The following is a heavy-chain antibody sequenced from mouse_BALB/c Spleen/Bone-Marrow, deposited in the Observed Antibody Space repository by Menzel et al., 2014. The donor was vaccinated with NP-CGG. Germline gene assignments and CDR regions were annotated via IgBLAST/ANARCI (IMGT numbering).Heavy chain of an antibody. CDR3: ARQRDYDYFDY. J-gene: IGHJ2*01. CDR2: ISSGGSYT. V-gene: IGHV5-6*02. D-gene: IGHD2-4*01. CDR1: GFTFSNXG. Sequence: DVKLVESGGDLVKPGGSLKLSCAASGFTFSNXGXSWVXQTPXXXXXWVXTISSGGSYTYYPDSVKGRFTISRDNAKNTLYLQRSSLKPEDTAMYYCARQRDYDYFDYWGQGTTLTVSS.